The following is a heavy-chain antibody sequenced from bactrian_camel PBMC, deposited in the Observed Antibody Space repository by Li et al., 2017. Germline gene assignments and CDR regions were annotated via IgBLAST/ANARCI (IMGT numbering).Heavy chain of an antibody. J-gene: IGHJ4*01. CDR3: VRDRTTDYAFGD. D-gene: IGHD1*01. CDR1: GFTFTSVG. V-gene: IGHV3S35*01. CDR2: VNGAGDYA. Sequence: VQLVESGGGLVQPGGSLRFSCAASGFTFTSVGMSWVRQAPGKGVEWVSLVNGAGDYAYYADSLKGRFTISRDNAKNTVYLQMNSLKPDDTAVYYCVRDRTTDYAFGDWGQGTQVTVS.